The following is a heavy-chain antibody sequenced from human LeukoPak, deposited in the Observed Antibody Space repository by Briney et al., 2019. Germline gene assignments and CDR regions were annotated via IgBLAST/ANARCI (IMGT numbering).Heavy chain of an antibody. V-gene: IGHV1-46*01. J-gene: IGHJ4*02. Sequence: GASVNVSCKPSGYTFTSYYMHWVRQAPGQGREWMGIINAGGGSTNYAQNFQGRVTMTRDTSTSTVYMELSSLRSEDTAVYYCARDSGSYSGFDYWGQGTLVTVSS. CDR2: INAGGGST. D-gene: IGHD1-26*01. CDR3: ARDSGSYSGFDY. CDR1: GYTFTSYY.